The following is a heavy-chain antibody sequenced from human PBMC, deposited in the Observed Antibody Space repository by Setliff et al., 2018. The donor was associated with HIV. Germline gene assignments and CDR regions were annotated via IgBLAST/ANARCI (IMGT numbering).Heavy chain of an antibody. CDR1: GFTFSSYA. CDR2: ISSSGSTI. J-gene: IGHJ2*01. Sequence: PGGSLRLSCAASGFTFSSYAMSWIRQAPGKGLEWVSYISSSGSTIYYADSVKGRFTISRDNAKNSLYLQMNSLRAEDTAVYYCARDRGDGYNDNWYFDLWGRGTLVTVS. CDR3: ARDRGDGYNDNWYFDL. D-gene: IGHD3-10*01. V-gene: IGHV3-11*01.